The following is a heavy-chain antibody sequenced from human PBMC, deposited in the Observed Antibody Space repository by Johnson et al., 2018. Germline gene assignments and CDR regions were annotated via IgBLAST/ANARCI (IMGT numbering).Heavy chain of an antibody. J-gene: IGHJ1*01. CDR3: ARGLDGDYVGSEYLQH. CDR1: GFTFSDYW. CDR2: ISPDGSSA. V-gene: IGHV3-74*01. Sequence: VQLQESGGGLVQPGGSLRLSCAASGFTFSDYWMQWVRQGPGKGLVWVSRISPDGSSASYPDSVKGRFTISRDNAKNTLYLQMDSLGVEDTAVYFLARGLDGDYVGSEYLQHWGQGTLVTVSS. D-gene: IGHD4-17*01.